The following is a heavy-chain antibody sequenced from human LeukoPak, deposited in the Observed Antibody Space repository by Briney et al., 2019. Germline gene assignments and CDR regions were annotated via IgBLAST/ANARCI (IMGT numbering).Heavy chain of an antibody. CDR2: ISWNSGSI. CDR3: AKDATGYSSGWYGY. Sequence: GGSLRLSCAASGCTFDDYAMHWVRQAPGKGLEWVSGISWNSGSIGYADSVKGRFTISRDNAKNSLYLQMNSLRAEDTALYYCAKDATGYSSGWYGYWGQGTLVTVSS. J-gene: IGHJ4*02. D-gene: IGHD6-19*01. CDR1: GCTFDDYA. V-gene: IGHV3-9*01.